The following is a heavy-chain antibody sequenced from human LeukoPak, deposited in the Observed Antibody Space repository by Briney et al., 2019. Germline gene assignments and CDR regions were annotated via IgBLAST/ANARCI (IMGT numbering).Heavy chain of an antibody. CDR2: IYSGGTT. D-gene: IGHD3-10*01. Sequence: GGSLRLSCAAPGFTVSSNYMSWVRQAPGKGLEWVSVIYSGGTTYYADSVTGRFTISRDSSKNTLYLQMNSLRAEDTAVYYCARGDSSRGSPFDPWGQGTLVTVSS. CDR1: GFTVSSNY. J-gene: IGHJ5*02. V-gene: IGHV3-53*01. CDR3: ARGDSSRGSPFDP.